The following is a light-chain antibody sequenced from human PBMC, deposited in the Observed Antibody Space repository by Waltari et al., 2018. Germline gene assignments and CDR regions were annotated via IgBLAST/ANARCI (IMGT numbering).Light chain of an antibody. CDR1: SGSIASDY. CDR2: ADN. V-gene: IGLV6-57*01. Sequence: FLLTQPHSVSETPGKTVIISCTRSSGSIASDYVQWYQQRPGSSHTNVISADNERPSGSPGRCDWSNDNSSWATALTITGLQTDDEADYLCRSYVSSTQDWVFGGGTKLTVL. J-gene: IGLJ3*02. CDR3: RSYVSSTQDWV.